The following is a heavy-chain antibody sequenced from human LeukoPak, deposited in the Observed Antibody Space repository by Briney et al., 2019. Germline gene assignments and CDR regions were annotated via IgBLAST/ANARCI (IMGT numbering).Heavy chain of an antibody. D-gene: IGHD3-22*01. CDR3: ARDRVPDYYDSSGYSLDY. V-gene: IGHV4-61*02. CDR2: IYTSGST. J-gene: IGHJ4*02. Sequence: PSETLSLTCTVSGGSISSSSYYWSWIRQPAGKGLEWIGRIYTSGSTNYNPSLKSRVTMSVDTSKNQFSLKLSSVTAADTAVYYCARDRVPDYYDSSGYSLDYWGQGTLVTVSS. CDR1: GGSISSSSYY.